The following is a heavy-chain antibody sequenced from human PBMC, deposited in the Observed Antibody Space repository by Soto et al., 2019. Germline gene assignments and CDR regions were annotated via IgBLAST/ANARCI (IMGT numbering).Heavy chain of an antibody. J-gene: IGHJ3*02. D-gene: IGHD3-9*01. V-gene: IGHV3-33*01. Sequence: QVQLVESGGGVVQPGRSLRLSCAASGFTFSSYGMHWVRQAPGKGLEWVAVIWYDGSNKYYADSVKGRFTISRDNSKKPLYLQMNSLGAEDTAVYYCARDYYDILTGYRDAFDIWGQGTMVTVSS. CDR2: IWYDGSNK. CDR3: ARDYYDILTGYRDAFDI. CDR1: GFTFSSYG.